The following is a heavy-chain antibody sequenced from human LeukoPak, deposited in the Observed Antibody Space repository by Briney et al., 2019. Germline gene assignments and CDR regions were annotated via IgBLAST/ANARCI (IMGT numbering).Heavy chain of an antibody. D-gene: IGHD1-7*01. CDR1: GFTFSNYW. Sequence: GGSLRLSCAASGFTFSNYWVHWVRQAPGKGLVWVSRINPDGSTKNYADSVKGRFTISRDNAENTLYLQMNSLRAEDTAVYYCATAGNYRFDYWGQGTLVTVSS. CDR3: ATAGNYRFDY. CDR2: INPDGSTK. V-gene: IGHV3-74*01. J-gene: IGHJ4*02.